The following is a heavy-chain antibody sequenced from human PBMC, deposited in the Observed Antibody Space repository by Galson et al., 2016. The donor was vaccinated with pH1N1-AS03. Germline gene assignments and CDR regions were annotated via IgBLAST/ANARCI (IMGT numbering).Heavy chain of an antibody. CDR1: GFTFSSYA. CDR3: AKESYGDYGGYFDY. V-gene: IGHV3-23*01. CDR2: ISGSGGST. Sequence: SLRLSCAASGFTFSSYAMSWVRQAPGKGLEWVSAISGSGGSTYYADSVKGRFTISRDNSKNTLYLQMKSRRAEDTAVYYCAKESYGDYGGYFDYWGQGTLVTVSS. D-gene: IGHD4-17*01. J-gene: IGHJ4*02.